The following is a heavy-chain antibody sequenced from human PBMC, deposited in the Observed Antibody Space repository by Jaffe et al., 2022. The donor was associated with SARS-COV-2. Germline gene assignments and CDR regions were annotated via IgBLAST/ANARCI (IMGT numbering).Heavy chain of an antibody. CDR2: ISGSGGST. Sequence: EVQLVESGGGLVQPGGSLRLSCAASGFTFSSYAMSWVRQAPGKGLEWVSAISGSGGSTYYADSVKGRFTISRDNSKNTLYLQMNSLRAEDTAVYYCAKEGKLGWPLGGLGSFDYWGQGTLVTVSS. D-gene: IGHD3-16*01. V-gene: IGHV3-23*04. CDR1: GFTFSSYA. CDR3: AKEGKLGWPLGGLGSFDY. J-gene: IGHJ4*02.